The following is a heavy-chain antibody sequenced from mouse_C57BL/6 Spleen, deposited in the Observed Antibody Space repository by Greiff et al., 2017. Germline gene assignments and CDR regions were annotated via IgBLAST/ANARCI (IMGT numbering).Heavy chain of an antibody. Sequence: VQLQQPGAELVKPGASVKLSCKASGYTFTNYWMHWVKQRPGQGLEWIGMIHPDSGSTKYTAKFKSKATLTVDKSSSTAYMQLSSLTSEDSAVYYCAREECNCGYSWFAYWGQGTLVTVSA. CDR3: AREECNCGYSWFAY. V-gene: IGHV1-64*01. D-gene: IGHD2-2*01. CDR2: IHPDSGST. J-gene: IGHJ3*01. CDR1: GYTFTNYW.